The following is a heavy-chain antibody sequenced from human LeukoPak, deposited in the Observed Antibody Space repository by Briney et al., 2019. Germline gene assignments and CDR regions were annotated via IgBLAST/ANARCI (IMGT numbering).Heavy chain of an antibody. CDR2: ISYSGST. J-gene: IGHJ4*02. Sequence: SETLSLTCTVSGGSISTYYWSWIRQPPGKGLEWIGYISYSGSTNYNPSLKSRVTISLDTSKNQFALKLSSVTAADTAVYYCARSIIGTRSKFDYWGLGTLVTVSS. CDR1: GGSISTYY. CDR3: ARSIIGTRSKFDY. V-gene: IGHV4-59*08. D-gene: IGHD1/OR15-1a*01.